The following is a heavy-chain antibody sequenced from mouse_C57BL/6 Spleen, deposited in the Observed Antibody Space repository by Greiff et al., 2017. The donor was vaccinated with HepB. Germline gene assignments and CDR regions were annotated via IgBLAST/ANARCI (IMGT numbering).Heavy chain of an antibody. D-gene: IGHD2-1*01. CDR3: ARSSPYGNYDDY. J-gene: IGHJ2*01. CDR2: IYPGSGNT. V-gene: IGHV1-76*01. Sequence: QVHVKQSGAELVRPGASVKLSCKASGYTFTDYYINWVKQRPGQGLEWIARIYPGSGNTYYNEKFKGKATLTAEKSSSTAYMQFRSLTSEDSAVYFWARSSPYGNYDDYWGQGTTLTVSS. CDR1: GYTFTDYY.